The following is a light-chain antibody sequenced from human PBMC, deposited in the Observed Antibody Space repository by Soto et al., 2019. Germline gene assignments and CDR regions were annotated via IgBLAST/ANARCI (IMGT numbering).Light chain of an antibody. J-gene: IGLJ2*01. CDR3: QSYDPTLRTSL. Sequence: QSVLAQPPSVSGAPGQKVTISCTGSSSNIGAGYDLHWYQQLPGTAPKLLLYGNSNRPSGVPDRFSGSKSGTSASLAITGLQAEDEADYYCQSYDPTLRTSLFGGGTQLTVL. CDR2: GNS. CDR1: SSNIGAGYD. V-gene: IGLV1-40*01.